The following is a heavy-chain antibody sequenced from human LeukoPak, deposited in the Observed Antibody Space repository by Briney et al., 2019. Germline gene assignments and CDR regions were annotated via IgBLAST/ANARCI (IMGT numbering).Heavy chain of an antibody. D-gene: IGHD6-13*01. CDR2: ISSSGRTR. V-gene: IGHV3-48*03. CDR1: GFTFSSYE. Sequence: PGGSLRLSCAASGFTFSSYEMNWVRQAPGKGLEWTSYISSSGRTRYYADSVKGRFTLSRDNAKNSLYLQMNSLRAEDTAVYYCAGGIAAAGKGDYWGQGTLVTVSS. J-gene: IGHJ4*02. CDR3: AGGIAAAGKGDY.